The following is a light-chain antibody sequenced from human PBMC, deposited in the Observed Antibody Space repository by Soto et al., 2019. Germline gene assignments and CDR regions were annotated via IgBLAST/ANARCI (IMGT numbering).Light chain of an antibody. J-gene: IGLJ1*01. CDR3: CSYEDSRSYV. CDR2: EGS. Sequence: QSALTQPASVSGSPGQSITISCTGTSSDVGSYNRFSWYQQHPGKAPKVIIYEGSKRPSGFSNRFSGSKSGNTASLTISGLQAEDEADYFCCSYEDSRSYVFGTGTKLTVL. CDR1: SSDVGSYNR. V-gene: IGLV2-23*01.